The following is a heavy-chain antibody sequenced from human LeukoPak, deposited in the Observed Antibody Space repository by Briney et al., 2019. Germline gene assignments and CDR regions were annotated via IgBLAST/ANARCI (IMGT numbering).Heavy chain of an antibody. CDR2: IYYSGST. Sequence: SETLSLTCTVSGGSISSSSYYWGWVRQPPGKGLEWIGSIYYSGSTYYNPSLKSRVTISVDTSKNQFSLKLTSVTAADTAVYYCAREHRNFVVVTAIFNWFDPWGQGTLVTVSS. J-gene: IGHJ5*02. CDR3: AREHRNFVVVTAIFNWFDP. V-gene: IGHV4-39*07. CDR1: GGSISSSSYY. D-gene: IGHD2-21*02.